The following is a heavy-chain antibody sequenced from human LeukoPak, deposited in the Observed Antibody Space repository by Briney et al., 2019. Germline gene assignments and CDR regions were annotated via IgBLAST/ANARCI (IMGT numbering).Heavy chain of an antibody. D-gene: IGHD6-13*01. Sequence: EASRKVSWHLSRGTLSSYSIRWERQPAGGGLEWMGGIIPIFGPANYAQKFQGRVTITADESTSTAYMALSSLRSEDTAVYYCARGGSSRLGSFDYWGQGTLVTVSS. CDR2: IIPIFGPA. V-gene: IGHV1-69*13. J-gene: IGHJ4*02. CDR3: ARGGSSRLGSFDY. CDR1: RGTLSSYS.